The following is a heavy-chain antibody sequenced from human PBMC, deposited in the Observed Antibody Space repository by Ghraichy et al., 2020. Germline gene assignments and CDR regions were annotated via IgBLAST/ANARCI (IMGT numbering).Heavy chain of an antibody. V-gene: IGHV3-23*01. CDR3: AKLLLWFGESSPTDY. J-gene: IGHJ4*02. D-gene: IGHD3-10*01. CDR1: GFTFSSYA. CDR2: ISGSGGST. Sequence: GGSLRLSCAASGFTFSSYAMSWVRQAPGKGLEWVSAISGSGGSTYYADSVKGRFTISRDNSKNTLYLQMNSLRAEDTAVYYCAKLLLWFGESSPTDYWGQGTLVTVSS.